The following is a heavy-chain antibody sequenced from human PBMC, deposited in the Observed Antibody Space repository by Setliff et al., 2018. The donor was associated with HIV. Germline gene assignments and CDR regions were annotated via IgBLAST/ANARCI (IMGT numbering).Heavy chain of an antibody. J-gene: IGHJ4*02. CDR3: IRRRRAPGTGDLESY. CDR2: IYPGDSDT. V-gene: IGHV5-51*01. CDR1: GYSFTNYW. D-gene: IGHD7-27*01. Sequence: GESLKISCQASGYSFTNYWIGWVRQMPGKGLEWMRVIYPGDSDTRYSPSFQGQVTISADRSITTAYLKWSSLKVSDTAMYYCIRRRRAPGTGDLESYWGQGTLVTVSS.